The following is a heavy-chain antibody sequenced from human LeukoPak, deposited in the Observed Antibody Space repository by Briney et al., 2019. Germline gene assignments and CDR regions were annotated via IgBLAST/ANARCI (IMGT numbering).Heavy chain of an antibody. D-gene: IGHD6-6*01. CDR3: ARDISSSTDRPIDY. J-gene: IGHJ4*02. V-gene: IGHV1-46*01. CDR1: GGTFSSYA. CDR2: INPSGGST. Sequence: GASVKVSCKASGGTFSSYAISWVRQAPGQGLEWMGIINPSGGSTSYAQKFQGRVTMTRDTSTSTVYMELSSLRSEDTAVYYCARDISSSTDRPIDYWGQGTLVTVSS.